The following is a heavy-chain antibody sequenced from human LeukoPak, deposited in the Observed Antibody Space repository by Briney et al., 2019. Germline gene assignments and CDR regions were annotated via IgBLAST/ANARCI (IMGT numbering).Heavy chain of an antibody. CDR3: ATDGYSSGWYRTLYFDY. Sequence: ASVKVSCKVSGYTLTELSMHWVRQAPGKGLEWMGGFDPEDGGTIYAQKFQGRVTMTEDTSTDTAYMELSSLRSEDTAVYYCATDGYSSGWYRTLYFDYWGQGTLVTVSS. CDR2: FDPEDGGT. V-gene: IGHV1-24*01. J-gene: IGHJ4*02. D-gene: IGHD6-19*01. CDR1: GYTLTELS.